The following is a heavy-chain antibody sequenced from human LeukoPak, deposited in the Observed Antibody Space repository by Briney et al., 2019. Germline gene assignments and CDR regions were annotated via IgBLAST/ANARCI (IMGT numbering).Heavy chain of an antibody. CDR3: ARGCVDYYYYMDV. V-gene: IGHV3-23*01. CDR2: ISGSGGST. D-gene: IGHD3-10*01. CDR1: GFTFSSYG. J-gene: IGHJ6*03. Sequence: GGSLRLSCAASGFTFSSYGMSWVRQAPGKGLEWVSAISGSGGSTYYADSVKGRFTISRDNSKSTLYLQMNSLRAEDTAVYYCARGCVDYYYYMDVWGKGTTVTISS.